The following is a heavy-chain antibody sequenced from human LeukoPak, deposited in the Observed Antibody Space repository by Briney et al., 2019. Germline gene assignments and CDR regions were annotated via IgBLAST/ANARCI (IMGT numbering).Heavy chain of an antibody. CDR2: ISAYNGNT. J-gene: IGHJ3*02. Sequence: ASVKVSCKASGYTFTSYGISWVRQAPGQGLEWMGWISAYNGNTSYAQKLQGRVTMTTDTSTSTAYMELRSLRSEDTAVYYCARVSVGATYFRAFDIWGQGTMVTVSS. D-gene: IGHD1-26*01. CDR3: ARVSVGATYFRAFDI. CDR1: GYTFTSYG. V-gene: IGHV1-18*01.